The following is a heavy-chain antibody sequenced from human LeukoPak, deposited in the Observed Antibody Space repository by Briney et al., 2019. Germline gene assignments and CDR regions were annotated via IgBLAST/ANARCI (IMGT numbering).Heavy chain of an antibody. CDR3: AKRAVGAAYYFDY. CDR1: GLTFSSFI. J-gene: IGHJ4*02. D-gene: IGHD2-15*01. CDR2: ISTSSSYI. Sequence: PGGSLRLSCAASGLTFSSFIMNWVRQPPGKGLEWVSSISTSSSYIFYADSVKGRFTISRDNAKSSLYLQMNSLRAEDTAVYYCAKRAVGAAYYFDYWGQGTLVSVSS. V-gene: IGHV3-21*01.